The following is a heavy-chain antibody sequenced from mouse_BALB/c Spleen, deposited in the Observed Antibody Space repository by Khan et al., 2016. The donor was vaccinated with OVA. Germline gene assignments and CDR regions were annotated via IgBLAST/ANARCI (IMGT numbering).Heavy chain of an antibody. Sequence: QVQLQQSGAELAKPGASVKMSCTASGYTFTSYWMHWIKQRPGQGLEWIGYINPTSGYTDYNQKFKDKATLTADKSSSTAYMQLSSLTSDDSAVYYCARERIDYWGQGTARTVSS. CDR3: ARERIDY. CDR2: INPTSGYT. V-gene: IGHV1-7*01. J-gene: IGHJ2*01. CDR1: GYTFTSYW.